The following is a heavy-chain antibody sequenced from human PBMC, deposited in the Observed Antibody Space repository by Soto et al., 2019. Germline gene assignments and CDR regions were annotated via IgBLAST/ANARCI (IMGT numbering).Heavy chain of an antibody. Sequence: GESLNLSCKGSGYSFTRYWIGWVRQMPGKGLEWMGIIYPGDSDTRYSPSFQGQVTISADKSISTAYLQWSSLKASDTAMYYCARRRYYDSSGYPNYYYYGMDVWGQGTTVTVSS. CDR1: GYSFTRYW. D-gene: IGHD3-22*01. V-gene: IGHV5-51*01. CDR3: ARRRYYDSSGYPNYYYYGMDV. CDR2: IYPGDSDT. J-gene: IGHJ6*02.